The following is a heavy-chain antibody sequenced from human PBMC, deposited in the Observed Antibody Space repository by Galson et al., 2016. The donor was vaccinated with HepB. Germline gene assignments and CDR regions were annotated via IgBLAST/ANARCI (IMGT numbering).Heavy chain of an antibody. V-gene: IGHV3-30*04. CDR3: ARDADIVKVPAAIRADY. D-gene: IGHD2-2*02. CDR2: ISYDGSNK. J-gene: IGHJ4*02. Sequence: SLRLSCAASGLTFRSYAMHWVRQAPGKGLEWAAVISYDGSNKYYADSVKGRFTISRDNSKNTLYLQMNSLRAEDTAVYYCARDADIVKVPAAIRADYWGQGTLATVSS. CDR1: GLTFRSYA.